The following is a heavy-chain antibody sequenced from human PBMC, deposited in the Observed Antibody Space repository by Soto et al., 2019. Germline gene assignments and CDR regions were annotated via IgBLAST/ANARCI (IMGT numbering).Heavy chain of an antibody. V-gene: IGHV3-30*18. CDR2: ISYDGSNK. J-gene: IGHJ6*02. CDR1: GFTFSSYG. D-gene: IGHD1-26*01. CDR3: AKDRSRDLYSGSYYGGDGMDV. Sequence: GGSLRLSCAASGFTFSSYGMHWVRQAPGKGLEWVAVISYDGSNKYYADSVKGRFTISRDNSKNTLYLQMNSLRAEDTAVYYCAKDRSRDLYSGSYYGGDGMDVWGQGTTVTVSS.